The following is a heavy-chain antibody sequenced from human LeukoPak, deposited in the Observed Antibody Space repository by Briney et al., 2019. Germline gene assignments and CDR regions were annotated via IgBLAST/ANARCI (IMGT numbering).Heavy chain of an antibody. D-gene: IGHD5-18*01. V-gene: IGHV3-23*01. J-gene: IGHJ4*02. Sequence: PGGSLRLSCAASGFTFSDFPMIWVRQAPGKGLEWVSSIFPSGDEIHYADSVKGRFTISRDNSRSTLSLQMDSLRAEDTATYYCATYRQIQVPFEFWGQGTLVTVSS. CDR3: ATYRQIQVPFEF. CDR2: IFPSGDEI. CDR1: GFTFSDFP.